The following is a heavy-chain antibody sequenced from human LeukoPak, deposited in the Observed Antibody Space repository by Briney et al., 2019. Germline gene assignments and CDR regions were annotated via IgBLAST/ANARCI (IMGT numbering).Heavy chain of an antibody. CDR1: GGTFSSYA. Sequence: ASVKVSCKASGGTFSSYAISWVRQAPGQGLEWMGGIIPIFGTANCAQKFQGRVTITTDESPSTAYMELSSLRSEDTAVYYCARVGSHYYYYMDVWGKGTTVTVSS. V-gene: IGHV1-69*05. CDR3: ARVGSHYYYYMDV. J-gene: IGHJ6*03. CDR2: IIPIFGTA. D-gene: IGHD1-26*01.